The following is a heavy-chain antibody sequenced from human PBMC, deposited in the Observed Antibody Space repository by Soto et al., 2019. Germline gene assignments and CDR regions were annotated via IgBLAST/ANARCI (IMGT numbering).Heavy chain of an antibody. J-gene: IGHJ6*02. CDR2: ISYDGSNK. Sequence: SLRLSCAASGFTFSSYAMHWVRQAPGKGLEWVAVISYDGSNKYYADSVKGRFTISRDDSKNTLYLQMNSLRAEDTAVYYCARDRTSLQIAYYYYYYGMDVWGQGTRVTVSS. D-gene: IGHD2-21*01. V-gene: IGHV3-30-3*01. CDR3: ARDRTSLQIAYYYYYYGMDV. CDR1: GFTFSSYA.